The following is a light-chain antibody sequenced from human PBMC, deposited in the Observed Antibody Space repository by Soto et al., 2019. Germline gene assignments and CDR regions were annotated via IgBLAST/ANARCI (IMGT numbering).Light chain of an antibody. CDR3: QQYNSYLRT. CDR2: DAS. V-gene: IGKV1-5*01. CDR1: QDISNY. Sequence: DIQMTQSPSSLSASVGDRVAITCQASQDISNYLNWYQQKPGKAPKVLIYDASSLESGVPSRFSGSGSGTEFTLTISSLQPDDFATYYCQQYNSYLRTFGQGTKVDIK. J-gene: IGKJ1*01.